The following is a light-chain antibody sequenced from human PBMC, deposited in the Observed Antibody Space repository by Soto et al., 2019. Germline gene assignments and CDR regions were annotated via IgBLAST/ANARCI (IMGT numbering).Light chain of an antibody. CDR3: QQRYRWPPIT. CDR2: DAS. J-gene: IGKJ5*01. V-gene: IGKV3-11*01. CDR1: ESVFGY. Sequence: IEMTQSPATLSVSPGERATLSCRASESVFGYLAWYQHKPGQAPRLLIYDASNRATGVPARFSGSGSGTDFTLTISSLEPEDFAVYYCQQRYRWPPITFGQGTRLEIK.